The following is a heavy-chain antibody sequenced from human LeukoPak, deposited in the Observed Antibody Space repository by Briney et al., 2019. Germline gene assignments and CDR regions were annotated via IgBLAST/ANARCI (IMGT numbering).Heavy chain of an antibody. Sequence: GGSLRLSCAASGFTFSSYAMHWVRQAPGKGLEWVAVISYDGSNKYYADSVKGRFTISRDNSKNTLYLQMNSLKTEDTAVYYCTTDFDYWGQGTLVTVSS. CDR2: ISYDGSNK. CDR1: GFTFSSYA. J-gene: IGHJ4*02. V-gene: IGHV3-30-3*01. CDR3: TTDFDY.